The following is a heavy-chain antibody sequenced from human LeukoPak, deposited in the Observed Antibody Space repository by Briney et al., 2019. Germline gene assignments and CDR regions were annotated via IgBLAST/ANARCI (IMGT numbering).Heavy chain of an antibody. CDR3: ARCPRRARWFREFHKYYYYYYMDV. CDR1: GYTFTSYD. J-gene: IGHJ6*03. V-gene: IGHV1-8*01. Sequence: GASVKVSCKASGYTFTSYDINWVRQATGQGLEWMGWMNPNSGNTCYAQKFQGRVTMTRNTSISTAYMELSSLRSEDTAVYYCARCPRRARWFREFHKYYYYYYMDVWGKGTTVTVSS. D-gene: IGHD3-10*01. CDR2: MNPNSGNT.